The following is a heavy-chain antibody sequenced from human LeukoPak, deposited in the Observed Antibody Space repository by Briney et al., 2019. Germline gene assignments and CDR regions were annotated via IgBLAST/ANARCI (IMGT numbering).Heavy chain of an antibody. Sequence: SETLSLTCTVSGGSISSFYWSWIRQPPGKGLEWIGSIYHSGSIYYIPSLKSRVTISVDTSKNQFSLKLYSVTAADTAIYYCARESRGWYEDSWGQGTLVTVSS. V-gene: IGHV4-38-2*02. CDR2: IYHSGSI. J-gene: IGHJ4*02. CDR3: ARESRGWYEDS. CDR1: GGSISSFY. D-gene: IGHD6-19*01.